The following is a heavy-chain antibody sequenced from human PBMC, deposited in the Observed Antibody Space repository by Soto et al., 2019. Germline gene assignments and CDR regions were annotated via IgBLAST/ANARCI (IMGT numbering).Heavy chain of an antibody. CDR2: IYSGGST. D-gene: IGHD3-22*01. CDR1: GFTVSSNY. CDR3: ARVGYYYDSSGSKLGWFDP. Sequence: GGSLRLSCAASGFTVSSNYMSWVRQAPGKGLEWVSVIYSGGSTYYADSVKGRFTISRDNSKNTLYLQMNSLRAEDTAVYYCARVGYYYDSSGSKLGWFDPWGQGTLVTVSS. J-gene: IGHJ5*02. V-gene: IGHV3-66*01.